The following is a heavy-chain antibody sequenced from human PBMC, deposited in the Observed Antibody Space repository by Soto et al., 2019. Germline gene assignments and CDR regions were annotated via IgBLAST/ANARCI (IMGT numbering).Heavy chain of an antibody. D-gene: IGHD2-15*01. CDR2: IDWDDDK. CDR3: ARVLLSGGSCYSDCYYYYYMDV. CDR1: GFSLSTSGMC. Sequence: SGPTLVKPTQTLTLTCTFSGFSLSTSGMCVSWIRQPPGKALEWLARIDWDDDKYYSTSLKTRLTISKDTSKNQVVLKMTNMDPVDTATYYCARVLLSGGSCYSDCYYYYYMDVWGKGTTVTVSS. V-gene: IGHV2-70*11. J-gene: IGHJ6*03.